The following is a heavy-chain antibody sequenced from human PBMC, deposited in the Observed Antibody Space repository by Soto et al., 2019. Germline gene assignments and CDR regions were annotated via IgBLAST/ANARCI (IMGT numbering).Heavy chain of an antibody. CDR1: GFTFSSYD. CDR2: ISSNGGTT. J-gene: IGHJ4*02. V-gene: IGHV3-64*01. CDR3: VRRVWGNYDY. D-gene: IGHD1-7*01. Sequence: EVQLAESGGGMVQPGGSLRLSCVASGFTFSSYDMHWVRQAPGKGLEYVSSISSNGGTTYYGNSVKGRFTISRDNSKNTRYLQMGSLRAEDMAVYYCVRRVWGNYDYWGQGTLVTVSS.